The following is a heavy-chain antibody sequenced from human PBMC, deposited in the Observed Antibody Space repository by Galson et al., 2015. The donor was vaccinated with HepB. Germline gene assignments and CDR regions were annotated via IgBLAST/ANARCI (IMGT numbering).Heavy chain of an antibody. CDR1: GFTFSSYG. D-gene: IGHD2-15*01. J-gene: IGHJ6*03. Sequence: SLRLSCAASGFTFSSYGMHWVRQAPGKGLEWVAVIWYDGSNKYYADSVKGRFTISRDNSKNTLYLQMNSLRAEDTAVYYCAKASSKYCSGGSCSSFYYYYYYMDVWGKGTTVTVSS. CDR3: AKASSKYCSGGSCSSFYYYYYYMDV. CDR2: IWYDGSNK. V-gene: IGHV3-33*06.